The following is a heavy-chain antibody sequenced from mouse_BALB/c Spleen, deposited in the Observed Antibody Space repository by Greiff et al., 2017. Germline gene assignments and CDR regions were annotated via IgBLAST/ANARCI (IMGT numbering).Heavy chain of an antibody. J-gene: IGHJ4*01. CDR3: ARGRGNYVWAMDY. Sequence: QVQLKQSGAELVRPGVSVKISCKGSGYTFTDYAMHWVKQSHAKSLEWIGVISTYYGDASYNQKFKGKATMTVDKSSSTAYMELARLTSEDSAIYSCARGRGNYVWAMDYWGQGTSVTVSS. V-gene: IGHV1S137*01. D-gene: IGHD2-1*01. CDR1: GYTFTDYA. CDR2: ISTYYGDA.